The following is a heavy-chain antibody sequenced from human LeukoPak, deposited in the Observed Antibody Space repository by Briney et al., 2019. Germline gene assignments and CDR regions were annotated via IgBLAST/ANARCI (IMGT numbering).Heavy chain of an antibody. CDR1: GFTFSKAW. D-gene: IGHD4-17*01. Sequence: PGGSLRLSCAASGFTFSKAWMNWVRQAPGKGLEWVGRIKSIPDGGATDYAAPVKGRFTISRDDSKNTLYLQMNSLKIEDTSVYYCNTDEGDCGDYYRLWGQGALVTVSS. CDR3: NTDEGDCGDYYRL. V-gene: IGHV3-15*01. J-gene: IGHJ4*02. CDR2: IKSIPDGGAT.